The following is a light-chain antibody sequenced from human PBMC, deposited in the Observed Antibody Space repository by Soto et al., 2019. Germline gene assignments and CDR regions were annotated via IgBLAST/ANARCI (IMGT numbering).Light chain of an antibody. Sequence: DIQMTQSPSSVSASVGDRVTITCRASQVISSWLAWYQQKPGKAPKLLIYAASSLQSGVTSRFSGSGSGTDFTLTISRLQPEAFATYYCQQANSFPFTFGPGTKVDIK. V-gene: IGKV1-12*01. CDR3: QQANSFPFT. CDR2: AAS. J-gene: IGKJ3*01. CDR1: QVISSW.